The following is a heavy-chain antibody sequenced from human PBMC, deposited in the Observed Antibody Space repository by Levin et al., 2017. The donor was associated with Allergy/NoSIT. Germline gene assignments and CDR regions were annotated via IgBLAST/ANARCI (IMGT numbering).Heavy chain of an antibody. V-gene: IGHV1-69*13. CDR2: IIPIFGTA. Sequence: ASVKVSCKASGGTFSSYAISWVRQAPGQGLEWMGGIIPIFGTANYAQKFQGRVTITADESTSTAYMELSSLRSEDTAVYYCARDLSLRGYSYGIVDYWGQGTLVTVSS. D-gene: IGHD5-18*01. CDR3: ARDLSLRGYSYGIVDY. CDR1: GGTFSSYA. J-gene: IGHJ4*02.